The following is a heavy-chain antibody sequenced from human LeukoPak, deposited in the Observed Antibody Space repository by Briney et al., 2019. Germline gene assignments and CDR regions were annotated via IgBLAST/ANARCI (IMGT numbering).Heavy chain of an antibody. J-gene: IGHJ4*02. Sequence: GGSLRLSCASSGFTFSAYSLNWVRQAPGKGLGWLSSISSASNFVYYSGSLEGRFTISRDNAKNSMYLQMNSLRADDTAVYYCAKDDFRSHIVATGRGLLSYWGQGTLVTVSS. CDR3: AKDDFRSHIVATGRGLLSY. V-gene: IGHV3-21*01. D-gene: IGHD5-12*01. CDR1: GFTFSAYS. CDR2: ISSASNFV.